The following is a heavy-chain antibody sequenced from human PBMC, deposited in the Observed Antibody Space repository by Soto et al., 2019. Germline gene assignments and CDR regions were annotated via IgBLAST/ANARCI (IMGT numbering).Heavy chain of an antibody. D-gene: IGHD3-16*01. Sequence: SVKVSCKTSGGAFSTFGISWVRQAPGQGLEWMGGIIPFFGTAEYSQKFEDRITITADESTNTVYMDLRSLTSEDTAIYYCARTAPMDAGDKYYYDFWGQGALVTVS. CDR1: GGAFSTFG. V-gene: IGHV1-69*13. CDR2: IIPFFGTA. J-gene: IGHJ4*02. CDR3: ARTAPMDAGDKYYYDF.